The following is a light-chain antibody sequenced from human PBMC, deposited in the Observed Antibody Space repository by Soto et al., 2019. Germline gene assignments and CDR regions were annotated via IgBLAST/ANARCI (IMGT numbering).Light chain of an antibody. Sequence: ALTQPASVSGSPGQSITISCTGTSGDVGGYNYVSWYQQHPGKAPKLMIYEVSNRPSGVSNRFSGSKSGNTASLTISGLQAEDEADYYCSSYTSSSALVYVFGTGTKLTVL. CDR2: EVS. CDR1: SGDVGGYNY. J-gene: IGLJ1*01. V-gene: IGLV2-14*01. CDR3: SSYTSSSALVYV.